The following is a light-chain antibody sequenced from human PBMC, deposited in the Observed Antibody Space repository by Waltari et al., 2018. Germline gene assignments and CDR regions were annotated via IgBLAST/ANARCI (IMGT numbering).Light chain of an antibody. CDR2: EVS. Sequence: QSALTQPTSASGSPVQSATISCNGTSRDFGGYNHVPWYQQHQGKAPKLMLYEVSKRPSAVPDRFSGSKSGNTASLTVSGLQAEDEADYYCSSYAGSNIYVFGTGTKVTVL. CDR1: SRDFGGYNH. V-gene: IGLV2-8*01. CDR3: SSYAGSNIYV. J-gene: IGLJ1*01.